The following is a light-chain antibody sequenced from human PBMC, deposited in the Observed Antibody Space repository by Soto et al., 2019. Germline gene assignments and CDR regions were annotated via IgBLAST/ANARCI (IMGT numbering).Light chain of an antibody. J-gene: IGLJ1*01. CDR1: SSDIGGYNY. CDR3: NSYTSSSTLYV. CDR2: EVS. V-gene: IGLV2-14*01. Sequence: QSALTQPASVSGSPGQSITVSCTGTSSDIGGYNYVSWYQQHPGKAPKLMLYEVSNGPSGVSNRFSGSKSGNTASLTISGLQAADEADYYCNSYTSSSTLYVFGTGTKLTVL.